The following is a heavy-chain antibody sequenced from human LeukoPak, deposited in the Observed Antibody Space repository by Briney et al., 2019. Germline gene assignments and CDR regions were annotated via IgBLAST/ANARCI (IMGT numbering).Heavy chain of an antibody. CDR3: TTKIDY. V-gene: IGHV3-15*01. CDR1: GFTFSNAW. CDR2: IKSRTDGGTT. Sequence: GGSLRLSCAASGFTFSNAWMSWVRQAPGKGLEWVDRIKSRTDGGTTDYAAPVKGRFTISRDDSKNTLYLQMNSLKTEDTAVYYCTTKIDYWGQGTLVTVSS. J-gene: IGHJ4*02.